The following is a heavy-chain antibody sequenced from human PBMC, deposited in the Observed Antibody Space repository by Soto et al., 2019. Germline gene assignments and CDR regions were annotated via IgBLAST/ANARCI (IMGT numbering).Heavy chain of an antibody. CDR3: ASYSGSYFPVGHDS. V-gene: IGHV3-7*01. CDR2: IKQDGTEI. J-gene: IGHJ4*02. Sequence: QSGGSLRLSCVASGFTFSSYWMSWVRQAPGGGLEWVANIKQDGTEIHYVESVKGRFTIFRDNAKKSLYLRMNSLRAEDTAVYFCASYSGSYFPVGHDSWGQGTLVTVSS. CDR1: GFTFSSYW. D-gene: IGHD1-26*01.